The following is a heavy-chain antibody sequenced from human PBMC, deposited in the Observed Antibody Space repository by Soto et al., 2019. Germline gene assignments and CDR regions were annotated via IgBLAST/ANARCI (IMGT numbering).Heavy chain of an antibody. V-gene: IGHV1-18*01. CDR3: ARDEILYISRDIVVVPAVIMREYYYGMDV. Sequence: ASVKVSCKASGYTFTSYGISWVRQAPGQGLEWMGWISAYNGNTNYAQKLQGRVTMTTDTSTSTAYMELRSLRSDDTAVYYCARDEILYISRDIVVVPAVIMREYYYGMDVWGQGTTVTVSS. CDR2: ISAYNGNT. J-gene: IGHJ6*02. CDR1: GYTFTSYG. D-gene: IGHD2-2*02.